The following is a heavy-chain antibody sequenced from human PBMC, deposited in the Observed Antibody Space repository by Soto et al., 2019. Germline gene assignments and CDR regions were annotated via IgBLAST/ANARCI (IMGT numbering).Heavy chain of an antibody. Sequence: SETLSLTCTVSGGSISSYYWSWIRQPPGKGLEWIGYIYYSGSTNYNPSLKSRVTISVDTSRNQFSLKLSSVTAADTAVYYCARQAYYDSSGYYGMDVWGQGTTVTVSS. D-gene: IGHD3-22*01. V-gene: IGHV4-59*08. CDR2: IYYSGST. CDR1: GGSISSYY. CDR3: ARQAYYDSSGYYGMDV. J-gene: IGHJ6*02.